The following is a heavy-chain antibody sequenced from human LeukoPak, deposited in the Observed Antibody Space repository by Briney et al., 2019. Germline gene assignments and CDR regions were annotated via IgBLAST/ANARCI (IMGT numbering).Heavy chain of an antibody. CDR2: IYYSGST. D-gene: IGHD2-15*01. Sequence: SETMSLTCTVSGGSISSYYWSWIRQPPGKGLKWIGYIYYSGSTNYNPSLKSRVTISVDTSKNQFSLKLSSVTAADTAVYYCARVNVGGGAFDIWGQGTMVTVSS. J-gene: IGHJ3*02. V-gene: IGHV4-59*01. CDR3: ARVNVGGGAFDI. CDR1: GGSISSYY.